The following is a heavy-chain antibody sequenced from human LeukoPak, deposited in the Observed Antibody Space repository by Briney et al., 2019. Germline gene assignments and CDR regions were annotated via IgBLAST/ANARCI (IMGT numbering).Heavy chain of an antibody. CDR2: TYHRSKWSN. CDR3: ATGKYSGFDL. Sequence: SQTLSLTCAISGDSVSTNSVAWNWFRQSPSRGLEWLGRTYHRSKWSNDYAVSVKSRITINPDTSKNQFSLQLNSVTPDDTALYYCATGKYSGFDLWGQGTMVTVSS. D-gene: IGHD2-15*01. J-gene: IGHJ3*01. CDR1: GDSVSTNSVA. V-gene: IGHV6-1*01.